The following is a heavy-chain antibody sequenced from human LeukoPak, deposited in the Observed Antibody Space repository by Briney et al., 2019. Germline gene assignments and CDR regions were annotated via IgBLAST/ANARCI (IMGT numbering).Heavy chain of an antibody. CDR2: IYSGGFT. CDR3: ARERYGMDV. J-gene: IGHJ6*02. Sequence: GGSLRLSCTASGVTVNNNYMNWVRQAPGKGLEWVSVIYSGGFTYYAESVKGRFTISRDNSENTLYLQMNNLRAEDTAVYYCARERYGMDVWGHGTTVTASS. CDR1: GVTVNNNY. V-gene: IGHV3-66*01.